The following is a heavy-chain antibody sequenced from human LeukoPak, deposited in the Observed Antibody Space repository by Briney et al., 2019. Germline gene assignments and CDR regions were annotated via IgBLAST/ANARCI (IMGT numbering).Heavy chain of an antibody. CDR3: ARVRTSWDYYFDY. CDR2: IYTSGST. CDR1: GGSISSYY. Sequence: SETLSLTCTVSGGSISSYYWSWFRQPAGKGLEWIGRIYTSGSTNYNPSLKSRVTMSVDTSKNQFSLKLSSVTAADTAVYYCARVRTSWDYYFDYWGQGTLVTVSS. J-gene: IGHJ4*02. V-gene: IGHV4-4*07. D-gene: IGHD6-13*01.